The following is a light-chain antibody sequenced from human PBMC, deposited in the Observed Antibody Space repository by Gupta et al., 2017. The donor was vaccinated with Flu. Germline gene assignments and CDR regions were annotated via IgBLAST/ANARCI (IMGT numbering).Light chain of an antibody. CDR1: QFISSS. CDR3: QHSYINTVN. Sequence: DIQMTQSPSSLSASVGDRVTITCRASQFISSSLNWYQQKPGKAPKLLIFGASSLQSGVPSRFSGSGSGTDFTLSSSRLQTEDFATYYSQHSYINTVNLGPGIQVNIK. V-gene: IGKV1-39*01. CDR2: GAS. J-gene: IGKJ3*01.